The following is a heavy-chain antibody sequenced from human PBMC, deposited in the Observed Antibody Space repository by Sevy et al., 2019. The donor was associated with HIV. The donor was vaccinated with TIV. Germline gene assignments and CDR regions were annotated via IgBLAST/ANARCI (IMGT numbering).Heavy chain of an antibody. D-gene: IGHD1-26*01. V-gene: IGHV3-23*01. Sequence: GGSLRLSCVASGFTFSDYAMSWVRQAPGKGLAWVSSISGSGGSTYYADSVKGRFTISRDKSKNTLNLQMNSLRAEDTAVYYCSKDGGTDYSFYDYRGQGTLVTVSS. CDR1: GFTFSDYA. CDR2: ISGSGGST. CDR3: SKDGGTDYSFYDY. J-gene: IGHJ4*02.